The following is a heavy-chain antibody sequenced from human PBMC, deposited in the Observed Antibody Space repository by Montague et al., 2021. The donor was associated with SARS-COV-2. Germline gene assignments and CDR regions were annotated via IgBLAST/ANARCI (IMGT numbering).Heavy chain of an antibody. Sequence: SETLSLTCAVYGGSFCVSSWRWPRPSPRSALEWIAVITHSGTANYNPSLKSRVCISVDTSKHLFTLKLTSVTAADTAMYYCAKEREVVRAARTLVAFDLWGQGTMVTVSS. CDR1: GGSFCVSS. V-gene: IGHV4-34*01. CDR2: ITHSGTA. D-gene: IGHD2-2*01. CDR3: AKEREVVRAARTLVAFDL. J-gene: IGHJ3*01.